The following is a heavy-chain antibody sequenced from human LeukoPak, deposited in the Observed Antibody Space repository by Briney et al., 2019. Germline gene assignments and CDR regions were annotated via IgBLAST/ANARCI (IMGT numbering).Heavy chain of an antibody. CDR3: ASHPVRGTYYYDSSGAKDAFDI. D-gene: IGHD3-22*01. CDR2: IIPIFGTA. V-gene: IGHV1-69*13. Sequence: ASVKVSCKASGGTFSSYAISWVRQAPGQGLEWMGGIIPIFGTANYAQKFQGRVTITADESTSTAYMELSSLRSEDTAVYYCASHPVRGTYYYDSSGAKDAFDIWGQGTVVTVSS. CDR1: GGTFSSYA. J-gene: IGHJ3*02.